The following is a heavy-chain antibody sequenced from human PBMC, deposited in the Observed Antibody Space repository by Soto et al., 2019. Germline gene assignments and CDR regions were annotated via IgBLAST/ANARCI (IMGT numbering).Heavy chain of an antibody. Sequence: QLQLQESGPGLVKPSETLSLTCTVSGGSISSSSYYWGWIRQPPGKGLEWIGSIYYSGSTYYNPSLKSRVTISVDTSKNQFSLKLSSVTAADTAVYYCARLGWSGYYIEIWGQGTLVTVSS. CDR3: ARLGWSGYYIEI. J-gene: IGHJ4*02. D-gene: IGHD3-3*01. CDR1: GGSISSSSYY. CDR2: IYYSGST. V-gene: IGHV4-39*01.